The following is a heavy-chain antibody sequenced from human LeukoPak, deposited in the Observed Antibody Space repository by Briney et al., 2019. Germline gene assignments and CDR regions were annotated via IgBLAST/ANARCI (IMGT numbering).Heavy chain of an antibody. D-gene: IGHD3-16*02. CDR2: IYYSGST. CDR1: GGSISSYY. J-gene: IGHJ4*02. CDR3: ARGDYVWGSYRYPGSFDY. V-gene: IGHV4-59*01. Sequence: SETLSLTCTVSGGSISSYYWSWIRQPPGKGLEWIGYIYYSGSTNYNPSLESRVTISVDTSKNQFSLKLSSVTAADTAVYYCARGDYVWGSYRYPGSFDYWGQGTLVTVSS.